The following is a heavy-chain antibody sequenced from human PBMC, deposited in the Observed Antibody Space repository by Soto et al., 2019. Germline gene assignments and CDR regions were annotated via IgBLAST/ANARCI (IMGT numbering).Heavy chain of an antibody. CDR3: AREPGYYYGSGPLDNYASDV. Sequence: GGSLRLSCAASGFTFSSYGMHWVRQAPGKGLEWVAVIWYDGSNKYYADSVKGRFTISRDNSKNTLYLQMNSLRAEDTAVYYCAREPGYYYGSGPLDNYASDVWYQGTMLTVS. J-gene: IGHJ6*02. D-gene: IGHD3-10*01. CDR2: IWYDGSNK. V-gene: IGHV3-33*01. CDR1: GFTFSSYG.